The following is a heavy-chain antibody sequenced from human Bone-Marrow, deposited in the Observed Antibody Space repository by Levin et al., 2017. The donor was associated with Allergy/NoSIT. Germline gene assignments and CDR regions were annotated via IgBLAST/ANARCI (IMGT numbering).Heavy chain of an antibody. J-gene: IGHJ4*02. D-gene: IGHD2-15*01. CDR1: ESTFSRYN. CDR2: ISSGSSTI. Sequence: GGSLRLSCAASESTFSRYNMNWVRQAPGKGLEWVSYISSGSSTIYYADSVKGRFTISRDNARNSLSLQMTSLRDEDTAVYYCVKGGPNTLNYWGQGTLVTVSS. CDR3: VKGGPNTLNY. V-gene: IGHV3-48*02.